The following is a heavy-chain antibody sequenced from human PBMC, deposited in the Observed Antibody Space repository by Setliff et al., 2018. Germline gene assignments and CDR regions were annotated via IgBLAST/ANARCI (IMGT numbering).Heavy chain of an antibody. Sequence: LRLSCAASGFTFSIYSMNWLRQAPGKGLEWVSYISSGSISTTHYADSVRGRFTVSRDNAMNTLYLEMNNLRAEDSAVYYCARRGTTAFDFWGLGTLVTVSS. D-gene: IGHD4-4*01. V-gene: IGHV3-48*01. J-gene: IGHJ4*02. CDR2: ISSGSISTT. CDR3: ARRGTTAFDF. CDR1: GFTFSIYS.